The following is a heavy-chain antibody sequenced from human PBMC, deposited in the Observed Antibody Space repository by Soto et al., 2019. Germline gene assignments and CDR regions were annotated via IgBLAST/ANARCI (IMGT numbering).Heavy chain of an antibody. Sequence: QVQLVQSGAEVKKPGASVKVSCKASGYAFTSYYIHWVRQAPGQGLEWMGITNPSGGSTTYAQKLQGGVTMTRDTSTRTVYMELSSLRSEDTAVYFCARDIVLAPAARGNYDHGMDVWGQGTPVSVSS. CDR3: ARDIVLAPAARGNYDHGMDV. CDR1: GYAFTSYY. D-gene: IGHD2-2*01. CDR2: TNPSGGST. V-gene: IGHV1-46*01. J-gene: IGHJ6*02.